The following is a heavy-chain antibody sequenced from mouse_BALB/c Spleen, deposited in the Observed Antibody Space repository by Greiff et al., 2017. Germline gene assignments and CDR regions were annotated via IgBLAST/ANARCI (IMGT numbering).Heavy chain of an antibody. J-gene: IGHJ3*01. Sequence: EVQRVESGPELVKPGASVKMSCKASGYTFTSYVMHWVKQKPGQGLEWIGYINPYNDGTKYNEKFKGKATLTSDKSSSTAYLELSSLTSEDSAVYYCARNYGNYVAWFAYWGQGTLVTVSA. CDR2: INPYNDGT. CDR1: GYTFTSYV. V-gene: IGHV1-14*01. D-gene: IGHD2-1*01. CDR3: ARNYGNYVAWFAY.